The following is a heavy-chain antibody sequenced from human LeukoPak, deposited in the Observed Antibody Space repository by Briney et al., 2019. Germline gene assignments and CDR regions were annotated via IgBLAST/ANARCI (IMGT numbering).Heavy chain of an antibody. Sequence: GRSLRLSCAASGFTFSSYAMHWVRQAPGKGLEWVVVISYDGSNKYYADSVKGRFTISRDNSKNTLYLQMNSLRAEDTAVYYCARSLSTVTPFDYWGQGTLVTVSS. CDR2: ISYDGSNK. J-gene: IGHJ4*02. D-gene: IGHD4-17*01. CDR1: GFTFSSYA. V-gene: IGHV3-30*04. CDR3: ARSLSTVTPFDY.